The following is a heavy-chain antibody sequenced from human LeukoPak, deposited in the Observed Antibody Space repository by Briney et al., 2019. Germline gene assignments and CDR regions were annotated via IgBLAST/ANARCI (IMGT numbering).Heavy chain of an antibody. J-gene: IGHJ3*02. CDR1: GGFISSSSYY. D-gene: IGHD3-22*01. CDR3: ARDSTYYYDSSGYYSNDAFDI. Sequence: PSETLSLTCTVSGGFISSSSYYWGWIRQPPGKGLEWIGSIYYSASTYYHPSLKSRVTISVDTSKNQFSLKLSSVTAADTAVYYCARDSTYYYDSSGYYSNDAFDIWGQGTMVTVSS. CDR2: IYYSAST. V-gene: IGHV4-39*07.